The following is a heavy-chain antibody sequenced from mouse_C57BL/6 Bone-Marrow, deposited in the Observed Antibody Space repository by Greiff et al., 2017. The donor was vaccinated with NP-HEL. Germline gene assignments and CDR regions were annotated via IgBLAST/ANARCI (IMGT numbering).Heavy chain of an antibody. CDR1: GFTFSSYA. CDR2: ISDGGSYT. D-gene: IGHD1-1*01. J-gene: IGHJ4*01. CDR3: ARGFTTVVANYAMDY. Sequence: DVMLVESGGGLVKPGGSLKLSCAASGFTFSSYAMSWVRQTPEKRLEWVATISDGGSYTYYPDNVKGRFTISRDNAKNNLYLQMSHLKSEDTAMYYCARGFTTVVANYAMDYWGQGTSVTVSS. V-gene: IGHV5-4*03.